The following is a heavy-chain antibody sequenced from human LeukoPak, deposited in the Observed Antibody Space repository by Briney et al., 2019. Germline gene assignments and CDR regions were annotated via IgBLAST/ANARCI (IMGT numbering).Heavy chain of an antibody. V-gene: IGHV3-11*01. CDR1: GFTFSDYY. D-gene: IGHD1-26*01. J-gene: IGHJ6*02. CDR3: ARDRESYGMDV. Sequence: GGSLRLSCAASGFTFSDYYMSWVRQAPGKGLEWVSYISSSGSTIYYADSVKGRFTISRDNAKKSLYLQMNSLRAEDTAVYYCARDRESYGMDVWGQGTTVTVSS. CDR2: ISSSGSTI.